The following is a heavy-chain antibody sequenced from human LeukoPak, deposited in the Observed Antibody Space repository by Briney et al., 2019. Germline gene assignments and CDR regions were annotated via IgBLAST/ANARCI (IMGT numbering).Heavy chain of an antibody. J-gene: IGHJ4*02. CDR1: GFTFSSYA. D-gene: IGHD3-9*01. Sequence: GGSLRLSCATSGFTFSSYAMSWVRQAPGKGLEWVSGIGASGGSTYYADSVTGRFTISRDNSKNTLYLQMNRLRTEDTAVYYCAKAEGYDILTGLDYWGQGTLVTDSS. CDR3: AKAEGYDILTGLDY. V-gene: IGHV3-23*01. CDR2: IGASGGST.